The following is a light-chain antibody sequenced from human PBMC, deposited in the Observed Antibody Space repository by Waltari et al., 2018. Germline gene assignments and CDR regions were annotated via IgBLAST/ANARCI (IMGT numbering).Light chain of an antibody. J-gene: IGKJ1*01. CDR3: QQYGTSPRT. V-gene: IGKV3-20*01. CDR2: GAS. CDR1: QSVSSNY. Sequence: EIVLTQSPGTLSLSPGERASLSCRTSQSVSSNYLAWYQQRPGQAPRLLIYGASSRAIGMPDRFSGSGSGTDFTLTTSRLEPEDFAVYYCQQYGTSPRTFGQGTKVEIK.